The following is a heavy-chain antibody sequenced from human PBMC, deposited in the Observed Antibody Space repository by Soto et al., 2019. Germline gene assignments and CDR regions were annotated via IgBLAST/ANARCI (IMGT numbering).Heavy chain of an antibody. D-gene: IGHD3-10*01. J-gene: IGHJ3*02. CDR3: ARVWGGAFDI. V-gene: IGHV4-59*02. CDR1: GLSVTCSY. Sequence: SETLSLTSAVPGLSVTCSYWSWIRQPPGKGLEWIVYIYYSGSTNYNPSLKSRVTISVDTSKNQFSLKLSSVTAADTAVYYCARVWGGAFDIWGQGTMVT. CDR2: IYYSGST.